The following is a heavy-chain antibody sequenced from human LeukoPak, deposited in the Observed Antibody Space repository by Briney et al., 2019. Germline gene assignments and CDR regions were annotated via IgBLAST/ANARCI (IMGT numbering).Heavy chain of an antibody. J-gene: IGHJ4*02. V-gene: IGHV3-21*01. CDR1: RFTFSSYS. D-gene: IGHD2/OR15-2a*01. CDR3: ARGWRGNFDY. Sequence: PGGSLRLSCAASRFTFSSYSMNWVRQAPGKGPEWVSSISSSSSYIYYADSVKGRFTISRDNAKNSLYLQMNSLRAEDTAVYYCARGWRGNFDYWGQGTLVTVSS. CDR2: ISSSSSYI.